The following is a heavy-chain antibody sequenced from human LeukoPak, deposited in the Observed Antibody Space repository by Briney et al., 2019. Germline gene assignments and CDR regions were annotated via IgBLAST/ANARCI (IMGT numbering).Heavy chain of an antibody. Sequence: SVKVSCKASGGTFSSYAISWVRQAPGRGLEWMGRIIPIFGTANYAQKFQGSVTITTDESTSTAYMELSSLRSEDTAVYYCARELGTMIVVVITQAGWFDPWGQGTLVTVSS. D-gene: IGHD3-22*01. V-gene: IGHV1-69*05. CDR1: GGTFSSYA. CDR3: ARELGTMIVVVITQAGWFDP. J-gene: IGHJ5*02. CDR2: IIPIFGTA.